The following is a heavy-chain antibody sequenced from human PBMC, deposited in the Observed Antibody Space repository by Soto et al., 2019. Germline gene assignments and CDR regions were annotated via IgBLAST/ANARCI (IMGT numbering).Heavy chain of an antibody. D-gene: IGHD3-10*01. Sequence: EVQLVESGGGLVKPGGSLRLSCAASGFTFSSYSMNWVRQAPGKGLEWVSSISSSSSYIYYADSVKGRFTISRDNAKNAVYLQLNRLRAEDTAVYYCARGYYYGSGSYYKVSRPIGYFDYWGQGTLVTVSS. CDR2: ISSSSSYI. CDR1: GFTFSSYS. J-gene: IGHJ4*02. V-gene: IGHV3-21*01. CDR3: ARGYYYGSGSYYKVSRPIGYFDY.